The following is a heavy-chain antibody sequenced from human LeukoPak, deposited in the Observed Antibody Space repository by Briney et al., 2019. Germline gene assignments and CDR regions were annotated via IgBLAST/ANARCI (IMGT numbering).Heavy chain of an antibody. CDR3: AQPDTLLDY. Sequence: PGGSLRLSCAASGFTFSSYSMNWVRQAPGKGLEWVSSISSSSSYIYYADSVKGRSTISRDNAKNSLYLQMNSLRAEDTAVYYCAQPDTLLDYWGQGTLVTVSS. CDR2: ISSSSSYI. D-gene: IGHD2-15*01. CDR1: GFTFSSYS. J-gene: IGHJ4*02. V-gene: IGHV3-21*04.